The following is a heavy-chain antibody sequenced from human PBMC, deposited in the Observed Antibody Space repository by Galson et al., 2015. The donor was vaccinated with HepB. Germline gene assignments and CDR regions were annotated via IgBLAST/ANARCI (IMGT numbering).Heavy chain of an antibody. J-gene: IGHJ6*03. CDR3: ARSPLRFLDWLPYYDYYYMDV. CDR1: GYTFTDYV. CDR2: MNTNTGKP. V-gene: IGHV7-4-1*02. D-gene: IGHD3-3*01. Sequence: SVKVSCKASGYTFTDYVVNWVRQAPGQGLEWMGWMNTNTGKPTYAPGFAGRFVSSFDTSVTTAYLQSSSLETDDTAVYYCARSPLRFLDWLPYYDYYYMDVWGEGTTVTVSS.